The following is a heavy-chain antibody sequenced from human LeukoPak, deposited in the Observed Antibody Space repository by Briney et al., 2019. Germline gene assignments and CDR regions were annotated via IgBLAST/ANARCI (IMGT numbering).Heavy chain of an antibody. J-gene: IGHJ4*02. V-gene: IGHV4-59*01. CDR2: IYYSGST. D-gene: IGHD3-22*01. CDR1: GGSIISYY. CDR3: ARVGDSSGYSAVDY. Sequence: SETLSLTCIVSGGSIISYYWSWIRQPPGKGLEWIGYIYYSGSTDYNTSLKSRVTISVDTSKNQFSLKLNSVTAADTAVYYCARVGDSSGYSAVDYWGQGTLDTVSS.